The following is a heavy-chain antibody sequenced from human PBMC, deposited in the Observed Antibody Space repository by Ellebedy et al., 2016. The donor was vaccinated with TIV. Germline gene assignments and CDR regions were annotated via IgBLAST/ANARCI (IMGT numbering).Heavy chain of an antibody. CDR2: ISENSGTTT. D-gene: IGHD1-1*01. CDR3: ARDRIGDNWYTTFDY. CDR1: GFSFSSYG. V-gene: IGHV3-48*03. J-gene: IGHJ4*02. Sequence: GGSLTLSXAASGFSFSSYGFNWVRQAPGQGLEFLAHISENSGTTTHYAESVRGRFTISRDHAKTALYLQMYSLTAEDTALYYCARDRIGDNWYTTFDYWGQGTLVTVSS.